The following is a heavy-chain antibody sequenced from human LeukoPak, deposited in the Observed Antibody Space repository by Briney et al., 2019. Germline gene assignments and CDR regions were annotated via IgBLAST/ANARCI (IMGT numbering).Heavy chain of an antibody. CDR2: ISYDGSNK. D-gene: IGHD6-19*01. Sequence: GGSLRLSCAASGFTFSSYAMHWVRQAPGKELEWVAVISYDGSNKYYADSVKGRFTISRDNSKNTLYLQMNSLRAEDTAVYYCARDRIAVAGTSGGLDYWAREPWSPSPQ. CDR1: GFTFSSYA. V-gene: IGHV3-30*01. CDR3: ARDRIAVAGTSGGLDY. J-gene: IGHJ4*02.